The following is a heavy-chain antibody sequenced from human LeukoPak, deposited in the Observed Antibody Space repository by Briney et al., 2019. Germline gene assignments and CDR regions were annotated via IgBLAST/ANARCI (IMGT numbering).Heavy chain of an antibody. V-gene: IGHV3-30*04. Sequence: GGSLRLSCAASGFTFSSYAMHWVRQAPGKGLEWEAVISYDGSNKYYADSVKGRFTISRDNSKNTLYLQINSLRAEDTAVYFCAKDRLGGPHFFHYWGQGTLVTVSS. D-gene: IGHD3-16*01. CDR2: ISYDGSNK. CDR1: GFTFSSYA. CDR3: AKDRLGGPHFFHY. J-gene: IGHJ4*02.